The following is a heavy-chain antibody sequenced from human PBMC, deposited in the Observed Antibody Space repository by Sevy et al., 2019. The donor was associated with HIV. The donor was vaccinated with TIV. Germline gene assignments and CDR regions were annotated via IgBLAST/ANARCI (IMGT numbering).Heavy chain of an antibody. CDR3: VRASIQLSNYYDSSGYYKDDAFDI. D-gene: IGHD3-22*01. J-gene: IGHJ3*02. CDR1: GFTFSSYV. CDR2: ISYDGKNK. V-gene: IGHV3-30*04. Sequence: GGSLRLSCAASGFTFSSYVIHWVRQAPGKGLEWVAVISYDGKNKDYVDSVKGRFTVSRDNSKDKLYLQMNSLRVEDTAVYYCVRASIQLSNYYDSSGYYKDDAFDIWGQGTMVTVSS.